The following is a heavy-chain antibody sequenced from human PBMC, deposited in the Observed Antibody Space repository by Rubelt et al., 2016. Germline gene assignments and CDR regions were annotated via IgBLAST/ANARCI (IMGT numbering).Heavy chain of an antibody. V-gene: IGHV4-59*01. Sequence: IGCIYYTGNTNYNPSLKSRVTISVDTSRNQFSLRLSSVTAADTALYYCARAPHEFWSGYLNGFDYWGRGALVTVSA. J-gene: IGHJ4*02. CDR3: ARAPHEFWSGYLNGFDY. D-gene: IGHD3-3*01. CDR2: IYYTGNT.